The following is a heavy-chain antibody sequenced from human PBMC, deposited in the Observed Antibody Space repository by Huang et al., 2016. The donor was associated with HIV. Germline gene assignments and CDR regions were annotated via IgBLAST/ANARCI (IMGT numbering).Heavy chain of an antibody. CDR2: NRGRGGRT. CDR1: GFTFSNYA. V-gene: IGHV3-23*01. D-gene: IGHD3-22*01. J-gene: IGHJ3*02. Sequence: EVQLLESGGGLVQPGGSLRLTCAASGFTFSNYACTWVRTAPGKGREWVSANRGRGGRTYSADSVKGRFTISRDKSKNTLYLQMNSLRAEDTAVYYCAKSTYYYDSSGYYYGERAFDIWGQGTMVTVSS. CDR3: AKSTYYYDSSGYYYGERAFDI.